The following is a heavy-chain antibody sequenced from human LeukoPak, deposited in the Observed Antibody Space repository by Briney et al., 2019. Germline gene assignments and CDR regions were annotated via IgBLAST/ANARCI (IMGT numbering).Heavy chain of an antibody. V-gene: IGHV3-21*01. CDR3: ARRFSGSSELDY. Sequence: GGSLRLSCAASGFTFSSYSINWVRQAPGKGLEWVSSISSSSVYKYYADSVKGRFTISRDNAKNSLYLQMNSLRAEDTAVYYCARRFSGSSELDYWGQGTLVTVSS. J-gene: IGHJ4*02. CDR1: GFTFSSYS. D-gene: IGHD1-26*01. CDR2: ISSSSVYK.